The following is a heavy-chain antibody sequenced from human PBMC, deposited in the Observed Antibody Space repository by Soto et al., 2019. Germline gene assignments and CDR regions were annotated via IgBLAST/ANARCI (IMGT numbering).Heavy chain of an antibody. CDR1: GGTFSSYA. V-gene: IGHV1-69*13. D-gene: IGHD6-25*01. CDR3: ARCRLQPSYYYYYGMDV. J-gene: IGHJ6*02. CDR2: IIPIFGTA. Sequence: GASVKVSCKASGGTFSSYAISGVRQAPGQGLEWMGGIIPIFGTANYAQKFQGRVTITADESTSTAYMELSSLRSEDTAVYYCARCRLQPSYYYYYGMDVWGQGTTVTVSS.